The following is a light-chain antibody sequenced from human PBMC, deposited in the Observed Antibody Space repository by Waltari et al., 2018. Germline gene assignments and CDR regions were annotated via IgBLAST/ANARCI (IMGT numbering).Light chain of an antibody. CDR3: AAWDDNLNGPV. CDR2: NTN. J-gene: IGLJ2*01. V-gene: IGLV1-44*01. CDR1: TSNIGSNA. Sequence: QSVLTQPPSASGTPGQRVSISCSGSTSNIGSNAVSWYQHLPGAAPRLLIYNTNQRPSWGPGRFSGSKSGTSASLAISWLQSEDECDYYCAAWDDNLNGPVFGGGTKLTVL.